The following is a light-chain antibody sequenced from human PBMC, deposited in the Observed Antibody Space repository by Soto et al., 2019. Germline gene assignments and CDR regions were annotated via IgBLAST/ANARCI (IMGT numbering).Light chain of an antibody. Sequence: QSGLTQPPSGSGSPGQSITISCTGTSADIGSHNYVSWYQQHPGKVPKLIIYEVNKRPSGASDRFSGSKSGNAAYLSISGRQQEDDDDYYYNTSATASALVFGTGTKVTLL. V-gene: IGLV2-14*01. CDR3: NTSATASALV. CDR1: SADIGSHNY. J-gene: IGLJ1*01. CDR2: EVN.